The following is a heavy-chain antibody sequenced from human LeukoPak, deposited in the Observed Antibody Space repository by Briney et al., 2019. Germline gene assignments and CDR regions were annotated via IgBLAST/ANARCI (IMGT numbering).Heavy chain of an antibody. CDR2: ISYDGSNK. V-gene: IGHV3-30-3*01. D-gene: IGHD3-22*01. CDR3: ARGSLTMIIFRGAFDI. J-gene: IGHJ3*02. Sequence: PGGSLRLSCAASGFTFSSYAMHWVRQAPGKGLEWVAVISYDGSNKYYADSVKGRFTISRDNSKNTLYLQMNSLRAEDTAVYYCARGSLTMIIFRGAFDIWGQGTMVTVSS. CDR1: GFTFSSYA.